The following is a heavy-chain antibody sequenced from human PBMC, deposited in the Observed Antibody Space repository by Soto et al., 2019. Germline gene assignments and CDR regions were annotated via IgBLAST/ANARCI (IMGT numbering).Heavy chain of an antibody. CDR2: INGDYGNT. Sequence: QAQLVQSGAEVKKPGASVKVSCKASGYTFYSHSISWVRQAPGQGLEWMGRINGDYGNTQYAQKFRGRVTMTTDTSTTTVYMELRNLRSDDTAVSYCARCIQGDYYYGMDVWGQGTTVTVSS. CDR3: ARCIQGDYYYGMDV. V-gene: IGHV1-18*01. D-gene: IGHD5-18*01. CDR1: GYTFYSHS. J-gene: IGHJ6*02.